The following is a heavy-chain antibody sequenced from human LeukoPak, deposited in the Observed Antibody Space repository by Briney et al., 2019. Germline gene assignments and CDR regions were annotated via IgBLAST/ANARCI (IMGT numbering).Heavy chain of an antibody. CDR3: ARDRLYYDFWSGYYDL. CDR2: IYYSGST. V-gene: IGHV4-39*07. J-gene: IGHJ4*02. Sequence: SETLSLTCTVSGGSISSSSYYWGWIRLPPGKGLEWIGSIYYSGSTYYNPSLKSRVTISVDTSKNQFSLKLSSVTAADTAVYYCARDRLYYDFWSGYYDLWGQGTLVTVSS. CDR1: GGSISSSSYY. D-gene: IGHD3-3*01.